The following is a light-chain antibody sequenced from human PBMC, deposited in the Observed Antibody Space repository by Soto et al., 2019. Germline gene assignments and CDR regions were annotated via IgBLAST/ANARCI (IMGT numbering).Light chain of an antibody. CDR3: QQYNNGTPIT. J-gene: IGKJ5*01. Sequence: EIVMTKSPATLSGCPGPRATLSCRASQSVSDKLAWFQQKPGQAPRLLVYGASTRATGVPPRFSGSGSGTDFTLTITSLQSEDFAVYYCQQYNNGTPITFGQGTRLEIK. V-gene: IGKV3-15*01. CDR2: GAS. CDR1: QSVSDK.